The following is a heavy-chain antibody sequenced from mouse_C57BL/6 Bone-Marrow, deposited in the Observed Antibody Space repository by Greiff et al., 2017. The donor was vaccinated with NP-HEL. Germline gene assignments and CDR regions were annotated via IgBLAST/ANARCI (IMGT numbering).Heavy chain of an antibody. CDR1: GYTFTSYW. J-gene: IGHJ2*01. V-gene: IGHV1-55*01. CDR3: ARGTYDDDGKAY. Sequence: QVQLQQPGAELVKPGASVKMSCKASGYTFTSYWITWVKQRPGQGLEWIGDIYPGSGSTNYNEKFKSKATLTVDTSSSTAYMQLSSLTSEDSAVYYCARGTYDDDGKAYWGQGTTLTVSA. D-gene: IGHD2-12*01. CDR2: IYPGSGST.